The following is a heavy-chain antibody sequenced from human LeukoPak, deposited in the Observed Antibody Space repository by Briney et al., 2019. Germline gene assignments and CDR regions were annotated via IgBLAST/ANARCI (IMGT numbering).Heavy chain of an antibody. J-gene: IGHJ3*02. CDR3: ARDLGYSYGFRAFDI. V-gene: IGHV3-64*01. CDR1: GFTFSSYA. CDR2: ISSNGGST. Sequence: PGGSLRLSCAASGFTFSSYAMHWVRQAPGKGLEYVSAISSNGGSTYYANSVKGRFTISRDNSKNTLYLQMGSLRAEDMAVYYCARDLGYSYGFRAFDIWGQGTMVTVSS. D-gene: IGHD5-18*01.